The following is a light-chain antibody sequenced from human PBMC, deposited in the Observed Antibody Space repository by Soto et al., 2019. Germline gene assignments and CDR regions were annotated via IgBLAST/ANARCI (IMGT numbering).Light chain of an antibody. CDR2: GAS. Sequence: AIQMTQSPSPLSASVGDRLTITGQASQDIRKDLAWYQQKSGKAPQIVIYGASTLQSGVASRFSGSGSGTDCNLTISSLQPEDSAGYYCLQDYSYPFTFFQGTKVDIK. CDR3: LQDYSYPFT. CDR1: QDIRKD. V-gene: IGKV1-6*01. J-gene: IGKJ2*01.